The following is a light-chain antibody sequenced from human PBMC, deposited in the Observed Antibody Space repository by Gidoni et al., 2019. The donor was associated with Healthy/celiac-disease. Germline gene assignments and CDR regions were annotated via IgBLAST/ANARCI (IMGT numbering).Light chain of an antibody. J-gene: IGKJ4*01. V-gene: IGKV1-39*01. CDR2: AAS. Sequence: DIQMTQSPSSLSALVGERVTITCRARQSISSYLNWYQQKPGKAPKLLIYAASSLQSGVPSRFSGSGSGTDFTLTISSLQPEDFSTYYCQQSYSTPDFGGGTKVEIK. CDR3: QQSYSTPD. CDR1: QSISSY.